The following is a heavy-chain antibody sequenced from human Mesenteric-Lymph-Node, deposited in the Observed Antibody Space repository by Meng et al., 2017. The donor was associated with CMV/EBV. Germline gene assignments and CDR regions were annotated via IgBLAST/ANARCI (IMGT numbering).Heavy chain of an antibody. D-gene: IGHD3-3*01. CDR1: GFTFSDYA. CDR3: AKASDRGSEFLDYDFWSEYYSDWYFDL. CDR2: IYSRSGSGNT. J-gene: IGHJ2*01. V-gene: IGHV3-23*03. Sequence: GESLKISCAASGFTFSDYAMGWVRQAPGKGLEWVSIIYSRSGSGNTYTADSVKGRFTVSRADSESTVSLQMSSLRADDTAKYFCAKASDRGSEFLDYDFWSEYYSDWYFDLWGRGTLVTVSS.